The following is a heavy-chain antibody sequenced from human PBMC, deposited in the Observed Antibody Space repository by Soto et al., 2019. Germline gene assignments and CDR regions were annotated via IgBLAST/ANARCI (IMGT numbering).Heavy chain of an antibody. CDR1: GDTFKNCV. CDR2: IIPLFGTT. Sequence: QVQVVQSGGEVRRPGSSVKVSCKASGDTFKNCVISWVRQAPGQGLEWMGGIIPLFGTTDFAQRFQGRLTTTTDESTTTAYMELSRLRSEDTATYYCAAELGFGKLSVVWGQGTTVIVSS. D-gene: IGHD3-10*01. V-gene: IGHV1-69*01. CDR3: AAELGFGKLSVV. J-gene: IGHJ6*02.